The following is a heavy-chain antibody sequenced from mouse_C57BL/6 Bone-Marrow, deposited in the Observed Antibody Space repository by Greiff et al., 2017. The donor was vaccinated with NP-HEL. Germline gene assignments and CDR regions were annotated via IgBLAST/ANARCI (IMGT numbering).Heavy chain of an antibody. CDR1: GYAFSSSW. CDR2: IYPGDGDT. J-gene: IGHJ4*01. Sequence: QVQLQQPGPELVKPGASVKISCKASGYAFSSSWMNWVKQRPGKGLEWIGRIYPGDGDTNYNGKFKGKATLTADKSSSTAYMQLSSLTSEDSAVYFCARGITTVVAPYYYAMDYWGQGTSVTVSS. V-gene: IGHV1-82*01. CDR3: ARGITTVVAPYYYAMDY. D-gene: IGHD1-1*01.